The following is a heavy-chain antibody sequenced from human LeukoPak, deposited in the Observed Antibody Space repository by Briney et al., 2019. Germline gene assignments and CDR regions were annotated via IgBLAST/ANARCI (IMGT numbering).Heavy chain of an antibody. CDR2: INTDGSST. J-gene: IGHJ4*02. Sequence: PGGSLRLSCAASGFTFSSYWMHWVRQAPGKGLVWVSRINTDGSSTSYADSVKGRFTISRDNAKNTLYLQMNSLRAEDTAVYYCASGIAAAGRGDYWGQGTLVTVSS. CDR1: GFTFSSYW. CDR3: ASGIAAAGRGDY. V-gene: IGHV3-74*01. D-gene: IGHD6-13*01.